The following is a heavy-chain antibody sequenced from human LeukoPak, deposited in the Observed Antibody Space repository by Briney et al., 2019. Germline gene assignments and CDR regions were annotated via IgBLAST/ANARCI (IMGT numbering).Heavy chain of an antibody. CDR3: ASHGYDILTGYYSNPYFDY. V-gene: IGHV1-2*02. D-gene: IGHD3-9*01. J-gene: IGHJ4*02. CDR2: SNPNSGGT. Sequence: GASVTVSCKASGYTFTGYYMLWVRQAPGQGLEWMGWSNPNSGGTNYAQKFQGRVTMTRDTPISTAYMELSRLRSDDTAVYYCASHGYDILTGYYSNPYFDYWGQGTLVTVSS. CDR1: GYTFTGYY.